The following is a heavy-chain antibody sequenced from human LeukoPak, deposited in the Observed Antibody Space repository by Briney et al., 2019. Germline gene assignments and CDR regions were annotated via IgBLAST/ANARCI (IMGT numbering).Heavy chain of an antibody. J-gene: IGHJ4*02. CDR1: GYTFTGYG. Sequence: ASVKVSCKASGYTFTGYGISWVRQAPGQGLEWMGWISAYNGNTNYAQKLQGRVTMTTDTSTSTAYMELRSLRSDDTAVYYCARGGPTYYDFWSGYDACDYWGQGTLVTVSP. V-gene: IGHV1-18*01. CDR3: ARGGPTYYDFWSGYDACDY. CDR2: ISAYNGNT. D-gene: IGHD3-3*01.